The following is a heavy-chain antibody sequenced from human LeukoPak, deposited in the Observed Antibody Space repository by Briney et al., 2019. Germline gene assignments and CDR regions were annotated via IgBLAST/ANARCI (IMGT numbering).Heavy chain of an antibody. J-gene: IGHJ3*02. Sequence: ASVKVSCKASGGTFSSYAISWVRQAPGQGLEWMGWISAYNGNTNYAQKLQGRVTMTTDTSTSTAYMELRSLRSDDTAVYYCARGVEDIVVVPAAPDAFDIWGQGTMVTVSS. CDR2: ISAYNGNT. V-gene: IGHV1-18*01. CDR3: ARGVEDIVVVPAAPDAFDI. CDR1: GGTFSSYA. D-gene: IGHD2-2*01.